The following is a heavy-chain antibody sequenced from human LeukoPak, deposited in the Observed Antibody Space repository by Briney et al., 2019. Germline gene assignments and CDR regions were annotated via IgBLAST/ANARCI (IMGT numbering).Heavy chain of an antibody. J-gene: IGHJ4*02. CDR2: ISSSGSII. CDR3: ASHNVGDY. D-gene: IGHD2-15*01. V-gene: IGHV3-48*03. CDR1: RLTFSSYE. Sequence: GGSLRLSCAASRLTFSSYEMNWVRQAPGKGLEWVSYISSSGSIIYYADSVQGRFTISRDNAKNSVYLQMNSLRAEDTAVYNCASHNVGDYWGQGTLVTVSS.